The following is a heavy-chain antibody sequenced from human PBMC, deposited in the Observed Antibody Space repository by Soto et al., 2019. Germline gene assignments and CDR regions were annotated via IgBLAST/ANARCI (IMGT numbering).Heavy chain of an antibody. CDR1: GFTFSTSG. Sequence: QVQLVESGGGVVQPGGSLRLSCAASGFTFSTSGIHWIRQAPGKGLEWVAVIWYDGSKTYFADSVKGRFTISRDNSKNTLYLQMDSLRAEDTAAYYCARDLNHYFDYWGQGTLVTVSS. J-gene: IGHJ4*02. CDR2: IWYDGSKT. V-gene: IGHV3-33*01. CDR3: ARDLNHYFDY.